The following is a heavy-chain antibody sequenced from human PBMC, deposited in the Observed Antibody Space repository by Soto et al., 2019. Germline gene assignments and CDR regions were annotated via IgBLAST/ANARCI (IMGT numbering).Heavy chain of an antibody. Sequence: QVQLVQSGAEVKKPGTSVKVSCKTSGFTFTTFSITWVRQAPGQGLEWMGWISAYNGNKKYAQKFQGRVTMTTDTSTSTAYMDLRSLTSDDTAVYYCARGGDSPDYWGQGTLVTVSS. CDR2: ISAYNGNK. J-gene: IGHJ4*02. CDR1: GFTFTTFS. D-gene: IGHD3-16*01. V-gene: IGHV1-18*01. CDR3: ARGGDSPDY.